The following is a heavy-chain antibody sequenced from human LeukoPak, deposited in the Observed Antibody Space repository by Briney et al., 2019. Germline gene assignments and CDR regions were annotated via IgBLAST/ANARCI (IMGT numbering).Heavy chain of an antibody. CDR3: ASGWDQFDY. J-gene: IGHJ4*02. Sequence: SETLSLTCTVSGGSISSYYWSWVRQPPGKGLEWIGSIYYSGSTYYNPSLMSRVTISVDTSKNQFSLKLSSVTAADTAVYYCASGWDQFDYWGQGTLVTVSS. CDR1: GGSISSYY. CDR2: IYYSGST. D-gene: IGHD1-26*01. V-gene: IGHV4-39*01.